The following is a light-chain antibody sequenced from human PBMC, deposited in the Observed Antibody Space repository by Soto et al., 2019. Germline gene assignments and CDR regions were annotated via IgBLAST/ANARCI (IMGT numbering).Light chain of an antibody. J-gene: IGLJ3*02. CDR2: TNN. CDR3: AAWDGSLQTWV. CDR1: SSNIGSNT. Sequence: QSVLTQPPSASGTPGQRVTISCSGSSSNIGSNTVNWYRQLPGTAPKLLIYTNNQRPSGVPDRFSDSKSGTSASLAISGLQSEDEADYYCAAWDGSLQTWVFGGGTKLTVL. V-gene: IGLV1-44*01.